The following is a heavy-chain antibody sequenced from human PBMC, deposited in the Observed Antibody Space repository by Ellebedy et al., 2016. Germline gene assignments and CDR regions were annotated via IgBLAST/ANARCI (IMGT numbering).Heavy chain of an antibody. D-gene: IGHD4-17*01. J-gene: IGHJ4*02. Sequence: GESLKISCTASGFAFDDYALSWVRQAPGKGLEWISGISGSGGSTDYADSVKGRFTISRDNSKNVLYLQMNGLRVEDTAMYYCAKPARTDATDYWGQGTLVTVSS. V-gene: IGHV3-23*01. CDR1: GFAFDDYA. CDR2: ISGSGGST. CDR3: AKPARTDATDY.